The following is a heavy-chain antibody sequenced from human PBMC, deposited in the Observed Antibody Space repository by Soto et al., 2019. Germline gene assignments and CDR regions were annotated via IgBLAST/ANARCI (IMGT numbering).Heavy chain of an antibody. Sequence: QVQLQESGPGLVKPSQTLSLTCTVSGGSISSGDYYWSWIRQPPGKGLEWIGYIYYSGSTYYNPSLKSLVTISVDTSKNQFSLKLSSVTAADTAVYYCARESAGGGSYRAFDYWGQGTLVTVSS. CDR1: GGSISSGDYY. CDR2: IYYSGST. D-gene: IGHD1-26*01. J-gene: IGHJ4*02. V-gene: IGHV4-30-4*01. CDR3: ARESAGGGSYRAFDY.